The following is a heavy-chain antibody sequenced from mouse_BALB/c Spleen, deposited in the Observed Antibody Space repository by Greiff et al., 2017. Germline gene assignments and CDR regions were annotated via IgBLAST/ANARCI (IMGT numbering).Heavy chain of an antibody. CDR2: IYPGDGDT. D-gene: IGHD4-1*01. CDR1: GYTFTSYW. CDR3: ATGTYYFDY. J-gene: IGHJ2*01. Sequence: VQLQQSGAELARPGASVKLSCKASGYTFTSYWMQWVKQRPGQGLEWIGAIYPGDGDTRYTQKFKGKATLTADKSSSTAYMQLSSLASEDSAVYYCATGTYYFDYWGQGTTLTVSS. V-gene: IGHV1-87*01.